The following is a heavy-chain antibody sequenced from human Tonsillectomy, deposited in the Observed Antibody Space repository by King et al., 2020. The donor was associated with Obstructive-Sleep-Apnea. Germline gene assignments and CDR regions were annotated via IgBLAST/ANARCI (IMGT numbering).Heavy chain of an antibody. J-gene: IGHJ4*02. CDR1: GFTFSSYA. D-gene: IGHD6-19*01. Sequence: VQLVESGGGLVQPGGSLRLSCAASGFTFSSYAMTWVRQAPGKGLEWVSTISDRGENTYYAGSVKGRLTVSRDNSKNTLHLQMKSLRTEDTAIYYCAKDRAAVAGGIDYWGQGTVVTVSS. CDR3: AKDRAAVAGGIDY. V-gene: IGHV3-23*04. CDR2: ISDRGENT.